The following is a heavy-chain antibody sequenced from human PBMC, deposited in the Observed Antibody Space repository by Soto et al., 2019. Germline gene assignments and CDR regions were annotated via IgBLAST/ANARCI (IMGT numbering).Heavy chain of an antibody. D-gene: IGHD3-9*01. V-gene: IGHV4-34*01. CDR2: INHSGST. Sequence: SWISKKPGKGLEWIGEINHSGSTNYNPSLKSRVTISVDTSKNQFSLKLSSVTAADTAVYYCASLLGYYAWFEHGLDICGQAT. J-gene: IGHJ3*02. CDR3: ASLLGYYAWFEHGLDI.